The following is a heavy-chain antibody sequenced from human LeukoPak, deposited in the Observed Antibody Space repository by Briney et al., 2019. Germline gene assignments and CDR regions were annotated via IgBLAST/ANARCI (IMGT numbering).Heavy chain of an antibody. Sequence: ASVKVSCKASGYTFTSYYIHWVRQAPGQGLEWMGIINPSGGSTSYAQKFQGGITMTRDTSTSTVYMELSSLRSEDTAVYYCARGLERSGSSDHFDYWGQGTLVTVSS. V-gene: IGHV1-46*01. CDR1: GYTFTSYY. CDR2: INPSGGST. CDR3: ARGLERSGSSDHFDY. J-gene: IGHJ4*02. D-gene: IGHD6-6*01.